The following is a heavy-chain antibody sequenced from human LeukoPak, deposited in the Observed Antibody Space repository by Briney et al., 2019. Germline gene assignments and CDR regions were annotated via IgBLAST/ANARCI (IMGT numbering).Heavy chain of an antibody. CDR3: ARAPAYGYDISDHSPSDMDV. D-gene: IGHD3-22*01. CDR1: GGSVSGFY. Sequence: PSETLSLPCAVYGGSVSGFYWSWLPPPPGKGLEWIGEIKHSGSTNSNPPLKSRVTISVATSKNPFSLKLYSVTAADTAVYYCARAPAYGYDISDHSPSDMDVWGKGTPVTVSS. V-gene: IGHV4-34*01. J-gene: IGHJ6*03. CDR2: IKHSGST.